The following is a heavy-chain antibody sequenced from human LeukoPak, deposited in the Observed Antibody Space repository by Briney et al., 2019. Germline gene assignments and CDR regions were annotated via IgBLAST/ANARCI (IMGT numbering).Heavy chain of an antibody. Sequence: GGSLRLSCAASGFTFSDHYMDWVRQAPGKGLEWVGRTRNKANSYTTEYAASVKGIFTISRDDSKNSLYLQMNRLKTEDTAVYYCARTPFYYDSSGYLPYYYYYGMDVWGQGTTVTVSS. CDR2: TRNKANSYTT. CDR3: ARTPFYYDSSGYLPYYYYYGMDV. CDR1: GFTFSDHY. D-gene: IGHD3-22*01. V-gene: IGHV3-72*01. J-gene: IGHJ6*02.